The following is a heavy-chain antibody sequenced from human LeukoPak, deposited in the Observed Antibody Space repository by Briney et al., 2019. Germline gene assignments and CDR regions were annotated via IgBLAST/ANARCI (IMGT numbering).Heavy chain of an antibody. CDR2: IXXXGST. CDR3: AXXXTYXXGGSCYGXCFVY. CDR1: GFTVSSNY. J-gene: IGHJ4*02. Sequence: GGSLRLSCAASGFTVSSNYMSWVRQAPGKGLEWVSVIXXXGSTXYAXSVKXXFTISRDNSKNTLYLQMNSLRAEDTAVYYCAXXXTYXXGGSCYGXCFVYWGQGTLVTVSS. V-gene: IGHV3-53*01. D-gene: IGHD2-15*01.